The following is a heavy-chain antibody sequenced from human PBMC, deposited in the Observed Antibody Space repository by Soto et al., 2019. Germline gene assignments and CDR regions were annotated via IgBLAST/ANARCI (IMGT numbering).Heavy chain of an antibody. V-gene: IGHV3-23*01. CDR1: GFTFSTFD. CDR3: VKGAWLDY. J-gene: IGHJ4*02. Sequence: EVQLLESGGGLVQPGGSLRLSCAASGFTFSTFDMTWVRQAPGKGLEWVSLIIGVAGSTHYPDSVKGRFTISKDNSNNMLYLEMNSLRADDTAVYFCVKGAWLDYWGQGNMVTVSS. CDR2: IIGVAGST.